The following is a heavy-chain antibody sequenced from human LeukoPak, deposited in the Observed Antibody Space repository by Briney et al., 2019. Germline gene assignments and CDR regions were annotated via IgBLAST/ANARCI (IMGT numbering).Heavy chain of an antibody. CDR1: GYSFTSYW. V-gene: IGHV5-51*01. Sequence: GESLKISCKGSGYSFTSYWIGWVRQMPGKGLEWMGIIYPGDSDTRYSPSFQGQVTISADKSISTAYLQWSSLKASDTAMYYCAGHSTSYSSSWWDYYYYMDVWGKGTTVTVSS. D-gene: IGHD6-13*01. CDR2: IYPGDSDT. CDR3: AGHSTSYSSSWWDYYYYMDV. J-gene: IGHJ6*03.